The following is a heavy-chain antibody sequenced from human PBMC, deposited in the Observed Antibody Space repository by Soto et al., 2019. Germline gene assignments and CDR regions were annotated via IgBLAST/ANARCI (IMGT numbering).Heavy chain of an antibody. CDR1: GGSFSGYY. J-gene: IGHJ5*02. CDR2: INHSGST. V-gene: IGHV4-34*01. D-gene: IGHD6-13*01. CDR3: ARHLLYSSSWFDWFDP. Sequence: SETLYLTCAVYGGSFSGYYWSWIRQPPGKGLEWIGEINHSGSTNYNPSLKSRVTISVDTSKNQFSLKLSSVTAADTAVYYCARHLLYSSSWFDWFDPWGQGTLVTVSS.